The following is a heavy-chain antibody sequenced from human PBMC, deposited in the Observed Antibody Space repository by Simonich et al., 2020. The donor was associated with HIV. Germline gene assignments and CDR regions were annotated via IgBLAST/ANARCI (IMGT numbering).Heavy chain of an antibody. Sequence: EVQLVESGGGLVQPGRSLRLSCAASGFPFDDYSRHWVRQSPGKGLEWVSGISWNSGSIGYADSVKGRFTISRDNAKNSLYLQMNSLRAEDMALYYCAKDRYSSSSGSFDYWGQGTLVTVSS. J-gene: IGHJ4*02. CDR1: GFPFDDYS. CDR2: ISWNSGSI. D-gene: IGHD6-6*01. CDR3: AKDRYSSSSGSFDY. V-gene: IGHV3-9*03.